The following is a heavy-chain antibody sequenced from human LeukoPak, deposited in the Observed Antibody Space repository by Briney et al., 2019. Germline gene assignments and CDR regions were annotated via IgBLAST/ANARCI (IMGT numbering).Heavy chain of an antibody. V-gene: IGHV4-59*01. CDR2: TYSSGTT. CDR3: ARGLFWRAAFDP. CDR1: GGSINNYY. J-gene: IGHJ5*02. Sequence: SETLSLTCSVSGGSINNYYWTWMRQPPGKGLEWIGYTYSSGTTKYNPSLKSRVTIAIDTSRNKISLKLSSVTAADTAVYYCARGLFWRAAFDPWGQGTLVTVSS. D-gene: IGHD2/OR15-2a*01.